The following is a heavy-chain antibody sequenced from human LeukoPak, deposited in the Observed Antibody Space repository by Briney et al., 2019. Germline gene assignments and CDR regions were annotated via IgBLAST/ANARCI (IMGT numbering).Heavy chain of an antibody. CDR1: GGSISSGDYY. CDR3: ARSRGRYCSSTSCRYFDY. Sequence: PSQTLSLTCTVSGGSISSGDYYWSWIRQPPGKGLEWIGYIYYSGSTYYNPSLKSRVTISVDTSKNQFSLKLSSVTAADTAVYYCARSRGRYCSSTSCRYFDYWGQGTLVTVSS. V-gene: IGHV4-30-4*01. J-gene: IGHJ4*02. CDR2: IYYSGST. D-gene: IGHD2-2*01.